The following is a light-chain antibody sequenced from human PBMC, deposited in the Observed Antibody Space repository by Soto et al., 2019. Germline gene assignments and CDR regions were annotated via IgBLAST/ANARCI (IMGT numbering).Light chain of an antibody. J-gene: IGLJ1*01. CDR2: NNN. Sequence: QLVLTQPPSASGTPGQRVTISCSGSNSNIGSNTVSWYQQLPGTAPRLLIYNNNQRPSGVPDRFSGSKSGTSASLAISGLQSGGEADYYCAAWDDSLNGYVFGAGTQLTVL. CDR1: NSNIGSNT. V-gene: IGLV1-44*01. CDR3: AAWDDSLNGYV.